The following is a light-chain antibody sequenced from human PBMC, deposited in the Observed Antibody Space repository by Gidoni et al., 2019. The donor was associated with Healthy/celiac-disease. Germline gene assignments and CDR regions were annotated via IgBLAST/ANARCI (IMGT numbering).Light chain of an antibody. CDR2: DAS. V-gene: IGKV1-33*01. J-gene: IGKJ4*01. CDR1: QDISTY. CDR3: QQYGNLPLT. Sequence: DLHMTQSPYSLSASVGDRVTITRQASQDISTYLNWYQQKPGKAPKLLIYDASNLETGVPSRFSGSGSGTDFTFTISSLQPEDIATYYCQQYGNLPLTFGGGTKVEIK.